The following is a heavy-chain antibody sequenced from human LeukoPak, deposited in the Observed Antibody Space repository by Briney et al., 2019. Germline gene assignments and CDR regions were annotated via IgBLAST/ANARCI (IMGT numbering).Heavy chain of an antibody. CDR3: AKEVRGDAFDI. Sequence: PGGSLRLSCAASGFTFSTFAMIWVRQAPGKGLEWVAVISYDGSNKDYADSVKGRFTISRDDTKNTLFLQMNSLRAEDTAVYYCAKEVRGDAFDIWGQGTMVTVSS. CDR1: GFTFSTFA. V-gene: IGHV3-30*18. J-gene: IGHJ3*02. D-gene: IGHD3-16*01. CDR2: ISYDGSNK.